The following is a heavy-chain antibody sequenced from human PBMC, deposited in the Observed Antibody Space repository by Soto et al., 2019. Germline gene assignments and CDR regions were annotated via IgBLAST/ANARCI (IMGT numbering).Heavy chain of an antibody. V-gene: IGHV3-7*01. D-gene: IGHD3-16*02. Sequence: EVQLVESGGGLVQPGGSLRLSCAASGFTFSSYWMSWVRQAPGKGLEWVANIKQDGSEKYYVDSVKGRFTISRDNAKNSLYLQMNSLRAEDTAVYYCARGGFGGVIPLGYWGQGTRVTVSS. J-gene: IGHJ4*02. CDR1: GFTFSSYW. CDR2: IKQDGSEK. CDR3: ARGGFGGVIPLGY.